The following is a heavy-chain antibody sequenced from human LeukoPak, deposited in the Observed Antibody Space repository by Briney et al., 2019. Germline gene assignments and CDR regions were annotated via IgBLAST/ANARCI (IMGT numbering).Heavy chain of an antibody. J-gene: IGHJ2*01. CDR1: GFTFSTYA. CDR3: ARDPYYYDSSGYDWYCDL. Sequence: GGSLRLSCVASGFTFSTYAMHWVRQAPGKGLEWGAGISYDGSNKYYADSVKGRFTISRDNSKNTLYLQMNSLRAEDTAVYYCARDPYYYDSSGYDWYCDLWGRGTLVTVSS. V-gene: IGHV3-30-3*01. D-gene: IGHD3-22*01. CDR2: ISYDGSNK.